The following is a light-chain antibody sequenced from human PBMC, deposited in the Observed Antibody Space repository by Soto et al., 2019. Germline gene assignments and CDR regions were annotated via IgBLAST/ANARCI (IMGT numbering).Light chain of an antibody. CDR1: HSVSSSY. CDR3: QQYGSSTPT. J-gene: IGKJ1*01. V-gene: IGKV3-20*01. CDR2: SAS. Sequence: ELVLTQSPGTLSLSPGERATPSWRVSHSVSSSYLAWYQQKPGQAPRLLIYSASSRATGIPDRFSGSGSGTDYTLTISRLQTEDFAMYYCQQYGSSTPTFGQGTKVDIK.